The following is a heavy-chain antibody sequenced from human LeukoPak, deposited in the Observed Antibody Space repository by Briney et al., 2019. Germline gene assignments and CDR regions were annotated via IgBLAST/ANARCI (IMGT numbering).Heavy chain of an antibody. V-gene: IGHV1-2*02. D-gene: IGHD6-13*01. CDR3: ARGPVDAADPIPDFDY. Sequence: GASVKVSCKXSGYTFTGYYMHWVRQAPGQGLEWMGWINPNSGGTNYAQKFQGRVTMTRDTSISTAYMELSRLRSDDTAVYYCARGPVDAADPIPDFDYWGQGTLVTVSS. J-gene: IGHJ4*02. CDR1: GYTFTGYY. CDR2: INPNSGGT.